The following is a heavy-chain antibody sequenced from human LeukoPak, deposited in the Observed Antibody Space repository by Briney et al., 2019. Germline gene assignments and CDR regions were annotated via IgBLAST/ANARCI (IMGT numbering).Heavy chain of an antibody. D-gene: IGHD3-10*01. J-gene: IGHJ4*02. CDR1: GYTFTDYY. V-gene: IGHV1-2*02. CDR3: ARGTWFGELLSNDC. Sequence: ASVKVSCKASGYTFTDYYMHWVRQAPGRGLEWMGWINPNSGGTKYAQKFQGRVTMTGDTSIRTAYMELTSLRSDDTAVYYCARGTWFGELLSNDCWGQGTLVAVSS. CDR2: INPNSGGT.